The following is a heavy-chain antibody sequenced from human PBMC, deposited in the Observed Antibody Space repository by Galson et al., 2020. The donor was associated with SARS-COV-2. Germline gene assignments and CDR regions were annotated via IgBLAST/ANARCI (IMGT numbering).Heavy chain of an antibody. CDR3: AGELLFHYGMDV. D-gene: IGHD2-21*02. V-gene: IGHV3-30*03. Sequence: VAVISYDGSNKYYADSVKGRFTISRDNSKNTLYLQMNSLRAEDTAVYYCAGELLFHYGMDVWGQGTTVTVSS. J-gene: IGHJ6*02. CDR2: ISYDGSNK.